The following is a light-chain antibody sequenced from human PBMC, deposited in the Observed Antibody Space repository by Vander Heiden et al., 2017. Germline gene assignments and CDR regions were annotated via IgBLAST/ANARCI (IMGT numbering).Light chain of an antibody. Sequence: DIVLTQSPATLSLSPGERATLACMASPTLSSYLAWYQQQPGQAPRLLIYDASNRATGIPARFSGSGSRTDFTLTISSLEPEDFAVYCCQRRSNWPLTFGGGTKVEIK. V-gene: IGKV3-11*01. CDR1: PTLSSY. CDR2: DAS. CDR3: QRRSNWPLT. J-gene: IGKJ4*01.